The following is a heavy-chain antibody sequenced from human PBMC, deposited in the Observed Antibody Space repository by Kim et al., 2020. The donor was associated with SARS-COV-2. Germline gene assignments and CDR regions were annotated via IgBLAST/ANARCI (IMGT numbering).Heavy chain of an antibody. CDR2: INPNSGGT. D-gene: IGHD2-15*01. V-gene: IGHV1-2*02. CDR3: ARVFRYCSGGSCYRNFDY. CDR1: GYTFTGYY. J-gene: IGHJ4*02. Sequence: ASVKVSCKASGYTFTGYYMHWVRQAPGQGLEWMGWINPNSGGTNYAQKFQGRVTMTRDTSISTAYMELSRLRSDDTAVYYCARVFRYCSGGSCYRNFDYWGQGTLVTVSS.